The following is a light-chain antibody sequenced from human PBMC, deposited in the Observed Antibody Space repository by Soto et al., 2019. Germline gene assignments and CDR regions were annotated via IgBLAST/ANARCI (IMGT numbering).Light chain of an antibody. J-gene: IGLJ3*02. V-gene: IGLV3-21*04. CDR1: NIGSKS. CDR3: QVWDSSSDHPV. CDR2: YDS. Sequence: SYELTQPPSVSVAPGKTARITCGGNNIGSKSVHWYQQKPGQAPVLVIYYDSDRPSGIPERFSGSNSANTATLIISRVEAGDEADYYCQVWDSSSDHPVFGGGTKLTVL.